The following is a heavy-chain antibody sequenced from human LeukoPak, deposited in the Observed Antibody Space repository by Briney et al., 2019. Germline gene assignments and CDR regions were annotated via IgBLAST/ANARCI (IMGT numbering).Heavy chain of an antibody. V-gene: IGHV1-69*05. CDR2: IIPIFGTG. D-gene: IGHD5-18*01. Sequence: ASVKVSCQDSGGTFNSYANRWGGQAPGQGREGMGGIIPIFGTGNDAQKFQGRDTITKDESKSTAYMELISLRSEDTAVYYCARDMVSPGSGPYYYYMDVWGKGTTVTVPS. CDR1: GGTFNSYA. CDR3: ARDMVSPGSGPYYYYMDV. J-gene: IGHJ6*03.